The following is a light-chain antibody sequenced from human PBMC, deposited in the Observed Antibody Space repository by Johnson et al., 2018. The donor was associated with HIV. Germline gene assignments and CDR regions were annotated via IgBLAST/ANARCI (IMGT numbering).Light chain of an antibody. J-gene: IGLJ1*01. CDR3: GTWDTSLSTGGV. Sequence: QSVLTQPPSVSAAPGQKVTISCSGSSSTVGNNFVSLYQVLPGTAPKLLIYKDNERPSGIPARFSGSKSGTSATLGITGLTSGDEADYYCGTWDTSLSTGGVFGTGTKVTVL. CDR2: KDN. V-gene: IGLV1-51*02. CDR1: SSTVGNNF.